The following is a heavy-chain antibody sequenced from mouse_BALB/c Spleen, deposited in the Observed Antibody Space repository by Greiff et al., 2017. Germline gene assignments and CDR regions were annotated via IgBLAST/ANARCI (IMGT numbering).Heavy chain of an antibody. CDR1: GFSFSRYS. J-gene: IGHJ2*01. CDR2: IWGGGST. CDR3: ARNADYYFDY. Sequence: VQLVESGPGLVAPSQSLSLTCTVPGFSFSRYSVHWVRQPPGKGLEWLGMIWGGGSTDYNSALKSRLSISKDNSKSQVFLKMNSLQTDDTAMYYCARNADYYFDYWGQGTTLTVSS. V-gene: IGHV2-6-4*01.